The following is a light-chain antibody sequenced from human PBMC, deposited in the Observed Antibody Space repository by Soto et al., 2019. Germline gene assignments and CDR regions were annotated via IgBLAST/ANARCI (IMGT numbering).Light chain of an antibody. J-gene: IGKJ1*01. Sequence: DIEVNQSTSTPSGSVGDKITIAFRASQSISSWLAWYQQKPGKAPKFLIYDASNLESGVPSRFSGSGSGTEFTLTIVSLQPDDFATYYCQQYSSYWTFRQGTKVDIK. CDR1: QSISSW. V-gene: IGKV1-5*01. CDR3: QQYSSYWT. CDR2: DAS.